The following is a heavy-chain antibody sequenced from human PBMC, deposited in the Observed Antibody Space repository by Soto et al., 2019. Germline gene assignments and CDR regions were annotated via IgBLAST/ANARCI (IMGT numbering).Heavy chain of an antibody. CDR3: ASSSYCSGGSCYALVMDY. Sequence: ASVKVSCKASGYTFTSYYMHWVRQAPGQGLEWMGIINPSGGSTSYAQKFQGRVTMTRDTSTSTVYMELSSLRSEDTAVYYCASSSYCSGGSCYALVMDYWGQGTLVTVSS. D-gene: IGHD2-15*01. CDR1: GYTFTSYY. CDR2: INPSGGST. V-gene: IGHV1-46*03. J-gene: IGHJ4*02.